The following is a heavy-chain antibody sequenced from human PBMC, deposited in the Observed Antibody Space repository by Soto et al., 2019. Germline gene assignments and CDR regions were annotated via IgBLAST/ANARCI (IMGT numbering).Heavy chain of an antibody. CDR1: GFTFSTYW. J-gene: IGHJ6*02. V-gene: IGHV3-7*04. CDR3: ARVYSSSSGRAMDV. D-gene: IGHD6-6*01. Sequence: EVQLVESGGGLVQPGGSLRLSCAASGFTFSTYWMSWVRQAPGKGLEWVANIKQDGSEKYYVDSLKGRFTISRDNAKNSLYLQMNSLRAEDTAVYYCARVYSSSSGRAMDVWGLGTTVTVS. CDR2: IKQDGSEK.